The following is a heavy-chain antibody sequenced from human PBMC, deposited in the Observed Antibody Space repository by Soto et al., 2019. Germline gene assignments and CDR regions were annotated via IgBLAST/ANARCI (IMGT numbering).Heavy chain of an antibody. Sequence: EVQLVESGGGLVQPGGSLRLSCAASGFTFSGYSLNWVRQAPGKGLEWISYISSSSTIYYADSVKGRFTISRDNAKNSLYLQMNSLRDEYTGVYYCMSRRELLPTEDWGQGTLVTVSS. V-gene: IGHV3-48*02. CDR2: ISSSSTI. J-gene: IGHJ4*02. CDR1: GFTFSGYS. D-gene: IGHD1-7*01. CDR3: MSRRELLPTED.